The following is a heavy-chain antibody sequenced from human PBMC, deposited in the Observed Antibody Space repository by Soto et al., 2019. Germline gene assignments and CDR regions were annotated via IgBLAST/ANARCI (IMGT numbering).Heavy chain of an antibody. J-gene: IGHJ4*02. CDR1: GFTFRTYW. D-gene: IGHD7-27*01. Sequence: EVRLVESGGGLVQPGGSLRLSCADSGFTFRTYWMHWVRQAPGMGPESLAIIKNDGSETYYVDSVKGRFTISRDNAKNSFFLQMNSLSADDTAVYYWVTGAGWELDNCGQGTLVTVSS. CDR3: VTGAGWELDN. V-gene: IGHV3-7*03. CDR2: IKNDGSET.